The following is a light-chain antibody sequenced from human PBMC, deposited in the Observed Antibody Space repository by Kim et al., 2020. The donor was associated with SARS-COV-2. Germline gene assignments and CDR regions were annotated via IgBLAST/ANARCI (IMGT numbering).Light chain of an antibody. J-gene: IGKJ2*01. CDR1: QPILSA. V-gene: IGKV3-15*01. CDR3: QYFSDWPPIYT. CDR2: GAS. Sequence: PGGRVTPYCRAIQPILSALVWYQQKRGHAPRLLSSGASTGAADIPGRFSDSGSVTQFTLTISSLQSKDFAVYYCQYFSDWPPIYTFGQGTKLEI.